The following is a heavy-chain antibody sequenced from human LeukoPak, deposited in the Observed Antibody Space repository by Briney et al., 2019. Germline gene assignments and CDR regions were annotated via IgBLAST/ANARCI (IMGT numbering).Heavy chain of an antibody. J-gene: IGHJ3*02. Sequence: ASVKVSCTSSVYTFTSYATHWLRQAPGRRLEWMGRINAGNGNTKYSQKFQGRVTITRDTSASTAYMELSSLRSEDTAVYYCAGERELGSDAFDIWGQGTMVTVSS. CDR1: VYTFTSYA. V-gene: IGHV1-3*01. CDR3: AGERELGSDAFDI. CDR2: INAGNGNT. D-gene: IGHD1-7*01.